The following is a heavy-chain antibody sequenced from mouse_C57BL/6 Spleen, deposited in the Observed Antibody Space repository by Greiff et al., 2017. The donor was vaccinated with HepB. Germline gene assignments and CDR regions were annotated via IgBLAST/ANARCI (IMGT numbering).Heavy chain of an antibody. CDR1: GYTFTSYW. CDR2: IDPSDSYT. J-gene: IGHJ2*01. D-gene: IGHD1-1*01. Sequence: QVHVKQPGAELVKPGASVKLSCKASGYTFTSYWMQWVKQRPGQGLEWIGEIDPSDSYTNDNQKFKGKATLTVDTSSSTAYMLLSSLTSEDSAVYYCARWIGSSPPFDYWGQGTTLTFSS. V-gene: IGHV1-50*01. CDR3: ARWIGSSPPFDY.